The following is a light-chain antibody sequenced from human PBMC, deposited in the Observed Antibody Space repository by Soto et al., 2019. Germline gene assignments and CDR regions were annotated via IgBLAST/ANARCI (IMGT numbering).Light chain of an antibody. V-gene: IGLV1-40*01. CDR2: GNN. CDR3: QSYDSSLSGSVV. CDR1: SSNIGAGYD. Sequence: QSVLTQPPSMSGAPGKRVTISCTGSSSNIGAGYDVHWYQQLPGTAPKLLIYGNNNRPSGVPDRFSGSMSDTSASLAITGLQAEDEADYYCQSYDSSLSGSVVFGGGTKLTVL. J-gene: IGLJ2*01.